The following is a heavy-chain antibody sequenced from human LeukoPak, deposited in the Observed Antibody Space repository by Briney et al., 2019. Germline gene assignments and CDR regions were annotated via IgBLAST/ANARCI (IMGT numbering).Heavy chain of an antibody. V-gene: IGHV1-69*05. Sequence: ASVKVSCKASGGTFSSYAISWVRQAPGQGLEWMGGIIPIFGTANYAQKFQGRVTMATDTSTSTAYMELRSLRSDDTAVYYCARHTPPPYYDFWSGPRGPHFDYWGQGTLVTVSS. CDR3: ARHTPPPYYDFWSGPRGPHFDY. D-gene: IGHD3-3*01. CDR1: GGTFSSYA. J-gene: IGHJ4*02. CDR2: IIPIFGTA.